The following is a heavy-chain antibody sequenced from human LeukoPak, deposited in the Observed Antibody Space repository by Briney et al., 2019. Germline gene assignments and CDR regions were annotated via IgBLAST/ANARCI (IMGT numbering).Heavy chain of an antibody. J-gene: IGHJ4*02. CDR3: VREVIG. CDR1: GFNFNKYW. Sequence: GGSLRLSCAASGFNFNKYWMYWVRQAPGQGLVWVSYINTYGRSTAYADSVKGRFAISRDNAKNTLDLQMKSLRAEDTAVYYWVREVIGRGQGTLVTVSS. V-gene: IGHV3-74*01. CDR2: INTYGRST. D-gene: IGHD2-21*01.